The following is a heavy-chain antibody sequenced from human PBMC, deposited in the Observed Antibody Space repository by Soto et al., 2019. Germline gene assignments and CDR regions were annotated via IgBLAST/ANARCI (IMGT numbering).Heavy chain of an antibody. CDR3: RVWDGDASFYYYYGMDV. Sequence: QLQLQESGPGLVKPSETLSLTCTVSGGSISSSSYYWGWIRQPPGKGLEWLGSIYYSGSTYYNPSLKSRVTISGDTSKNQFSLKLSSVTAADTAVYYCRVWDGDASFYYYYGMDVWGQGTTVTVSS. V-gene: IGHV4-39*01. CDR1: GGSISSSSYY. J-gene: IGHJ6*02. D-gene: IGHD4-17*01. CDR2: IYYSGST.